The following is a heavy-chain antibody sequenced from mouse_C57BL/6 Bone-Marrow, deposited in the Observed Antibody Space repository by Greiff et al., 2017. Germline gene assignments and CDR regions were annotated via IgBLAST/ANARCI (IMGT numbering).Heavy chain of an antibody. CDR2: IYPGNSDT. D-gene: IGHD2-4*01. CDR1: GYTFTSYC. V-gene: IGHV1-5*01. CDR3: TNDYCYFDY. Sequence: EVQLQQSGTVLARPGASVKMSCTTSGYTFTSYCMHWVKQRPGQGLEWIGAIYPGNSDTSYTQKFQGKAKLTAVTSASTAYLELSSLTNEDSAVYYCTNDYCYFDYWGQGTTLTVSS. J-gene: IGHJ2*01.